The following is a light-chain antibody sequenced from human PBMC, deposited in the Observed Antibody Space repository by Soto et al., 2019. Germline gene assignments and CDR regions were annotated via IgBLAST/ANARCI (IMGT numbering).Light chain of an antibody. CDR1: TGHSSYV. J-gene: IGLJ3*02. V-gene: IGLV4-69*01. CDR3: QTWASGTRV. Sequence: QPVLTQSPSASASLGASVKLTCTLTTGHSSYVIAWHQQQPEKGPRYLMKLSSDGSYIKGDGIPDRFSGSSSGAERYLTISRLQSEDEADYYCQTWASGTRVFGGGTKLTVL. CDR2: LSSDGSY.